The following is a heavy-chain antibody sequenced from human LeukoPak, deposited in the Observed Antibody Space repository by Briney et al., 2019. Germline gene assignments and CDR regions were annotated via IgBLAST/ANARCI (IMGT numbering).Heavy chain of an antibody. CDR2: ISSISTYT. CDR1: GFIFSSYG. D-gene: IGHD6-13*01. CDR3: MPPPIAATGK. V-gene: IGHV3-21*01. J-gene: IGHJ4*02. Sequence: PGGSLRLSCAASGFIFSSYGMIWVRQAPGKGPEWVSSISSISTYTHYADSVKGRFTISRDNAENSLFLQMNSLRAEDTAVYYCMPPPIAATGKWGQGTLVTVSS.